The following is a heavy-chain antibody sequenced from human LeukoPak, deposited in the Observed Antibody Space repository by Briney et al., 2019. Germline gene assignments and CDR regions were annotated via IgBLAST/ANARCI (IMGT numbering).Heavy chain of an antibody. J-gene: IGHJ4*02. V-gene: IGHV3-30*18. CDR1: GRTFSSYA. Sequence: PGGSLRLSCAASGRTFSSYAMHWVRQAPGKGLEWVAVISYDGSNKYYADSVKGRFTISRDNSRNTLHLQMNSLRAEDTAVYSCAKASLRYFDWFSDYWGQGTLVTVSS. D-gene: IGHD3-9*01. CDR2: ISYDGSNK. CDR3: AKASLRYFDWFSDY.